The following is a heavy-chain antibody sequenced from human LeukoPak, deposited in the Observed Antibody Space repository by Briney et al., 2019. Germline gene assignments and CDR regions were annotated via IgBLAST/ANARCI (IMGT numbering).Heavy chain of an antibody. Sequence: GESLKISCKGSGYSFTSYWIGWVRQMPGRGLECMGIIYPGDSDTTYSPSFQGQVSISVDKSISIAYVQWSSLKATDTAMYYCARLSLNMAGRHIDFWGQGTVVTVSS. CDR3: ARLSLNMAGRHIDF. J-gene: IGHJ4*02. CDR2: IYPGDSDT. V-gene: IGHV5-51*01. D-gene: IGHD6-6*01. CDR1: GYSFTSYW.